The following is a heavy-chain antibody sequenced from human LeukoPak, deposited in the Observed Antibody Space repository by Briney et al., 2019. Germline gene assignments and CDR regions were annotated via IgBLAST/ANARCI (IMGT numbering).Heavy chain of an antibody. CDR2: INPNSGGT. CDR3: ARDRHHRGYYMDV. D-gene: IGHD1-14*01. J-gene: IGHJ6*03. CDR1: GYTFTGYY. V-gene: IGHV1-2*02. Sequence: GASVKVSCKASGYTFTGYYMHWVRQAPGQGLEWMGWINPNSGGTNYAQKFQGRVTMTRDTSISTAYMELSKLRSDDTAVYYCARDRHHRGYYMDVWGKGTTVTVSS.